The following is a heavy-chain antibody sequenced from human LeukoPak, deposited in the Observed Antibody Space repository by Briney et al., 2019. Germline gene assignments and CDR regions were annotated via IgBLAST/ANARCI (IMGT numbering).Heavy chain of an antibody. V-gene: IGHV4-39*01. J-gene: IGHJ4*02. CDR1: GGSISSSSYY. D-gene: IGHD3-10*01. CDR2: IYYSGST. CDR3: ARMVRGVINY. Sequence: SETLSLTCTVSGGSISSSSYYWGWIRQPPGKGLEWIGSIYYSGSTYYNPSLKSRVTISVDTSKNQFSLKLSSVTAADTAVYYCARMVRGVINYWGKETRVPFSS.